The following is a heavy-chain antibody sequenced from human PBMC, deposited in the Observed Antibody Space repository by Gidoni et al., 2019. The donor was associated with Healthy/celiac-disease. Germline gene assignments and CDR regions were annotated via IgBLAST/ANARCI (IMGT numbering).Heavy chain of an antibody. J-gene: IGHJ4*02. CDR2: IYYSGST. D-gene: IGHD4-17*01. V-gene: IGHV4-39*01. CDR3: ARLTVQAIMFDY. Sequence: QLQLQESGPGLVKPSETLSLTCTVSGGSISSSSYYWGWIRQPPGKGLEWIGSIYYSGSTYYNPSLKSRVTISVDTSKNQFSLKLSSVTAADTAVYYCARLTVQAIMFDYWGQGTLVTVSS. CDR1: GGSISSSSYY.